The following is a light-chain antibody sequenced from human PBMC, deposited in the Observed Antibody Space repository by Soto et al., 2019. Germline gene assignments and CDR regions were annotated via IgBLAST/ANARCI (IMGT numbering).Light chain of an antibody. Sequence: IVLTQSSGTLSLSPRERATVSGRASQSVSSSYLAWYQQKPGQAPRLLIYGASSRATGIPHRFSGSGSATDFTLTISRLEPEDFAVYYCQQYGSSPPWTVGQGTKVDIK. CDR1: QSVSSSY. V-gene: IGKV3-20*01. CDR3: QQYGSSPPWT. J-gene: IGKJ1*01. CDR2: GAS.